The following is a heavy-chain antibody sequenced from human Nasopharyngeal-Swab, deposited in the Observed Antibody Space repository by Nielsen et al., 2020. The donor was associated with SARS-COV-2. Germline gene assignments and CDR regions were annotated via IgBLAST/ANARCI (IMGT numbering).Heavy chain of an antibody. CDR3: ARYCSTTSCPRGFDY. CDR1: GFTFSTYW. V-gene: IGHV3-7*01. Sequence: GESLKISCAASGFTFSTYWMNWVRQTPGKGLEWVANIKQDGSDKRYVDSVKGRFTISRDNAKNSLYLQMNSLRAEDTAVYYCARYCSTTSCPRGFDYWGQGTLVTVSS. CDR2: IKQDGSDK. D-gene: IGHD2-2*01. J-gene: IGHJ4*02.